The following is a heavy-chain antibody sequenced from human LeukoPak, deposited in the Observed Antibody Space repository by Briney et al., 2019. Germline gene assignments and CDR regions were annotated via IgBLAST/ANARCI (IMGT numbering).Heavy chain of an antibody. Sequence: SETLSLTCTVSGGSISSGGYYWSWIRQHPGKGLEWIGYIYYSGSTYYNPSLKSRVTISVDTSKNQFSLKLSSVTAADTAVYYCARDCGGYYQNDAFDIWGQGTMVTVSS. CDR1: GGSISSGGYY. J-gene: IGHJ3*02. CDR2: IYYSGST. D-gene: IGHD2-21*01. V-gene: IGHV4-31*03. CDR3: ARDCGGYYQNDAFDI.